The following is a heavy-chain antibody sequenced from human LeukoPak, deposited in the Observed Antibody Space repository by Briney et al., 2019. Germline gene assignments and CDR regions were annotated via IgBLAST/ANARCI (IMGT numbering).Heavy chain of an antibody. J-gene: IGHJ4*02. CDR1: GYAFTSYG. Sequence: GASVKVSCKASGYAFTSYGISWVRQAPGQGLECMGWISAYNGNTNYAQKLQGRVTMTTDTSTNTAYMELRGLRSDDTAVYYCARSSSGWQDDYWGQGTLVTVSS. D-gene: IGHD6-19*01. CDR3: ARSSSGWQDDY. CDR2: ISAYNGNT. V-gene: IGHV1-18*01.